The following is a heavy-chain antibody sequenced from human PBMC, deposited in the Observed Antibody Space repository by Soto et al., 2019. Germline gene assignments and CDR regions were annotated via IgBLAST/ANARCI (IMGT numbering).Heavy chain of an antibody. Sequence: GASVKVSCKASGYTFTSYAMHWVRQAPGQRLEWMGWINAGNGNTKYSQKFQGRVTITRDTSASTAYMELSSLRSEDTAVYYCARDSFDYSSNPRLDFDYWGQGTLVTVSS. CDR2: INAGNGNT. CDR1: GYTFTSYA. J-gene: IGHJ4*02. CDR3: ARDSFDYSSNPRLDFDY. V-gene: IGHV1-3*01. D-gene: IGHD4-4*01.